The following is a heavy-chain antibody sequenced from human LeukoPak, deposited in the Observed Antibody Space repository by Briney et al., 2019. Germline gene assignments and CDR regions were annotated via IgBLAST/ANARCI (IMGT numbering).Heavy chain of an antibody. CDR2: ISSSGSTI. J-gene: IGHJ4*02. V-gene: IGHV3-11*01. D-gene: IGHD1-26*01. CDR1: GFTFSDYY. CDR3: AKDATPLEGASYYFDY. Sequence: PGGSLRLSCAASGFTFSDYYMTWIRQAPGKGLEWVSYISSSGSTIYYADSVKGRFTISRDNAKNSLYLQMNSLRAEDTALYYCAKDATPLEGASYYFDYWGQGTLVTVSS.